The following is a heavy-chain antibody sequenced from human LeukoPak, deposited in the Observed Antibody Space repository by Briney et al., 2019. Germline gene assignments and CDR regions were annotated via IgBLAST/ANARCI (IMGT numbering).Heavy chain of an antibody. CDR2: IYYSGST. CDR1: DRSISSYY. Sequence: PSETLSLTCTASDRSISSYYWSWIRQPPGKRLEWIGYIYYSGSTNYNPSLKSRVTISADTSKNQFSLQLSSLTAADTAMYYCARGGSYPDYWGQGTLVTVSS. J-gene: IGHJ4*02. V-gene: IGHV4-59*01. D-gene: IGHD1-26*01. CDR3: ARGGSYPDY.